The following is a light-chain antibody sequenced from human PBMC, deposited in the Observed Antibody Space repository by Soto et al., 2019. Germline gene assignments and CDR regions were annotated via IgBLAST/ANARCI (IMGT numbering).Light chain of an antibody. CDR3: QSYDRSLSGSYV. V-gene: IGLV1-40*01. Sequence: LTQPPSVSGAPGQRVTISCTGSSSNIGAGYDVHWYQQLPGTAPKLLIYGNSNRPSGVPDRFSGSKSGTSASLAITGLQAEDEADYYCQSYDRSLSGSYVFGTGTKVTVL. CDR1: SSNIGAGYD. J-gene: IGLJ1*01. CDR2: GNS.